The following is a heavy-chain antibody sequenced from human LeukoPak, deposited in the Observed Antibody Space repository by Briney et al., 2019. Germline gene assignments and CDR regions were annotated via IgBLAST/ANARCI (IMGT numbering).Heavy chain of an antibody. V-gene: IGHV1-46*01. J-gene: IGHJ4*02. CDR1: GYTFTSYY. D-gene: IGHD3-22*01. Sequence: ASVEVSCKASGYTFTSYYMHWVRQAPGQGLEWMGIINPSGGSTSYAQKFQGRVTMTRDTSTSTVYMELSSLRSEDTAVYYCARAGTYYYDSSGYSHTDYWGQGTLVTVSS. CDR2: INPSGGST. CDR3: ARAGTYYYDSSGYSHTDY.